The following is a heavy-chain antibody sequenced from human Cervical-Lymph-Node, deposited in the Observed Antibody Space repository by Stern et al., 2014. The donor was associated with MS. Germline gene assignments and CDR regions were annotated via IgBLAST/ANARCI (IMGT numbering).Heavy chain of an antibody. J-gene: IGHJ6*02. CDR3: ARGLEELLGVGELSRFGWGSDV. CDR1: GYTFTSYD. D-gene: IGHD3-10*01. V-gene: IGHV1-8*01. Sequence: VPLVHSGSEVTKPGASGKVSCKASGYTFTSYDINWVLQATGHELGCMRVINPNRGTTCYAQKFQGRVTMTRNTSISTAYMELSSLRSEDTAVYYCARGLEELLGVGELSRFGWGSDVWGQGTTVTVSS. CDR2: INPNRGTT.